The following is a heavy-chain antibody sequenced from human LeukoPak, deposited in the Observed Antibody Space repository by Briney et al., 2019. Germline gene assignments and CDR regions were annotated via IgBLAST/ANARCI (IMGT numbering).Heavy chain of an antibody. CDR1: GGSISSSRYY. CDR2: IYYSGST. CDR3: ASQYSYGVGLYGMDV. V-gene: IGHV4-39*01. Sequence: KPSENLSLTCTVSGGSISSSRYYWGWIRQPPGKGLEWIGSIYYSGSTYYNPSLKSRVTISVDTSKNQFSLKLSSVTAADTAVYYCASQYSYGVGLYGMDVWGQGTTVTVSS. D-gene: IGHD5-18*01. J-gene: IGHJ6*02.